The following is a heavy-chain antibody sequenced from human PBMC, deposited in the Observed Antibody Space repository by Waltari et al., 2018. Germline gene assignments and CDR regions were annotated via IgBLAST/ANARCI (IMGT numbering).Heavy chain of an antibody. D-gene: IGHD2-21*02. V-gene: IGHV4-59*01. CDR2: IYYSGST. Sequence: QVQLQESGPGLVKPSETLSLTCTVSGGSISSYYWSWIRQPPGKGLEWIGYIYYSGSTNYNPSLKSRVTISVDTSKNQFSLKLSSVTAADTAVYYCARGLSGGDGTNYYYYYMDVWGKGTTVTVSS. CDR1: GGSISSYY. CDR3: ARGLSGGDGTNYYYYYMDV. J-gene: IGHJ6*03.